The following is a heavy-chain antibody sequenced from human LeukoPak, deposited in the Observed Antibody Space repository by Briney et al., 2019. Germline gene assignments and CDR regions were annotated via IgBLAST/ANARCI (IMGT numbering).Heavy chain of an antibody. CDR1: GASIRANHHY. V-gene: IGHV4-39*02. CDR2: IFSSGTA. Sequence: PSETLSLTCTVSGASIRANHHYWAWVRQPPGKGLEWIGTIFSSGTAYYNPSLRTRVSISVDTSKNEFSLRLSAVTAADTGLYYCARGSGRWQDAFDIWGQGTMVTVSS. J-gene: IGHJ3*02. CDR3: ARGSGRWQDAFDI. D-gene: IGHD1-26*01.